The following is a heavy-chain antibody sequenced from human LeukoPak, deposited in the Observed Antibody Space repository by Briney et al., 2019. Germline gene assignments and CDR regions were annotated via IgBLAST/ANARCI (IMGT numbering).Heavy chain of an antibody. CDR3: ARSHDYTNYVGP. CDR1: GYTFTGYY. CDR2: INPNGGGT. J-gene: IGHJ5*02. V-gene: IGHV1-2*02. D-gene: IGHD4-11*01. Sequence: ASVKVSCKASGYTFTGYYIHWVRLAPGQGLEWMGWINPNGGGTNYAQKFQGRVTMTRDTTISTAYLDLSSLRSHDTAVYYCARSHDYTNYVGPWGQGNLVTVSS.